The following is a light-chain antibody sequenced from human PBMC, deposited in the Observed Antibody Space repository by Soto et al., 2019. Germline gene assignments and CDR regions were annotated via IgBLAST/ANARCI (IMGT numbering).Light chain of an antibody. Sequence: EIVLTQSPGTLSLSPGERATLSCRASQTVSSNFLAWFQQKPGQAPRFVIYGASSRATGIPDRFSGSGSGTDFTLTINKLEPEDFAAEYCQQDGSSPLTFGGGTKVEIK. CDR2: GAS. V-gene: IGKV3-20*01. J-gene: IGKJ4*01. CDR3: QQDGSSPLT. CDR1: QTVSSNF.